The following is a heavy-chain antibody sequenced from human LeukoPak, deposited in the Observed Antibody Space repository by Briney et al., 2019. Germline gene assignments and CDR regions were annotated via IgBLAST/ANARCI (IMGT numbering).Heavy chain of an antibody. V-gene: IGHV1-18*01. Sequence: PVASVKVSCKASGYTFTSYGISWVRQAPGQGLEWMGWISAYNGNTNYAQKLQGRVTMTTDTSTSTAYMELRSLRSDDTAVYYCARSLGYYDSSGYEARDDYWGQGTLVTVSS. D-gene: IGHD3-22*01. CDR2: ISAYNGNT. J-gene: IGHJ4*02. CDR3: ARSLGYYDSSGYEARDDY. CDR1: GYTFTSYG.